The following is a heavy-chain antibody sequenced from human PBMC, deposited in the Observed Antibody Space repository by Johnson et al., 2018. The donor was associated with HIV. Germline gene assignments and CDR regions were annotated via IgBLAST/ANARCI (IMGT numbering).Heavy chain of an antibody. V-gene: IGHV3-30*19. CDR3: ARGGGAYCGGDCVRTDEI. Sequence: QVQLVESGGGVVQPGRSLRLSCAASGFTFSSYGIHWVRQAPGKGLEWVAVIYNGGDKFYADSVKGRFFISRDNSKSTLFLQMNSLRAEDSAAYYCARGGGAYCGGDCVRTDEIWGQGTMVTVAS. J-gene: IGHJ3*02. D-gene: IGHD2-21*02. CDR1: GFTFSSYG. CDR2: IYNGGDK.